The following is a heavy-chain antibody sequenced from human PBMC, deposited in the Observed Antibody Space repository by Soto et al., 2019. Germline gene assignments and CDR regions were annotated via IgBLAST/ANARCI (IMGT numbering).Heavy chain of an antibody. Sequence: EVQLLESGGGLVQPGGSLRLSCAVSGFTFTNYAMTWVRQAAGKGLEWVSSISSNGVNTFYADSVKGRFAISRDTSKNTLYVQMNSLRGEDSAVYFCAKGGIGELLGLDYCGQGTLVTVSS. CDR3: AKGGIGELLGLDY. V-gene: IGHV3-23*01. CDR2: ISSNGVNT. J-gene: IGHJ4*02. D-gene: IGHD7-27*01. CDR1: GFTFTNYA.